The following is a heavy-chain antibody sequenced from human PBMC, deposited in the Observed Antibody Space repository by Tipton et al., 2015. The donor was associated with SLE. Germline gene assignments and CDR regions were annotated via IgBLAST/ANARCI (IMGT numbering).Heavy chain of an antibody. D-gene: IGHD6-25*01. J-gene: IGHJ4*02. CDR2: IYSGGST. V-gene: IGHV3-53*01. CDR3: ARDLCGYSSAGGD. CDR1: GFTVSSNY. Sequence: SLRLSCAASGFTVSSNYMSWVRQAPGKGLEWVSVIYSGGSTYYADSVKGRFTISRDNSKNTLYLQMNSLRAEDTAVYYGARDLCGYSSAGGDWGQGTLVTVSS.